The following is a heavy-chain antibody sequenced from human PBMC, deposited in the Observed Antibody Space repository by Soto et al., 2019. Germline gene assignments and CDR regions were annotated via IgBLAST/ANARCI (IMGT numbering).Heavy chain of an antibody. Sequence: PSETLSLTCTVSGGSINTGGVFWSWIRQQPGQGLEWIGFSYYSGNSYYNPSLESRVAMSVDTSKNKFSLKLSSVTAADTAVYYCAGRCRGGNCFSSYAMDVWGQGTTVTVSS. V-gene: IGHV4-31*03. CDR2: SYYSGNS. CDR3: AGRCRGGNCFSSYAMDV. D-gene: IGHD2-15*01. J-gene: IGHJ6*02. CDR1: GGSINTGGVF.